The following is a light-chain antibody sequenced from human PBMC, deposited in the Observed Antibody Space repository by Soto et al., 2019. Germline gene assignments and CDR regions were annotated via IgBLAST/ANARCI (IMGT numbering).Light chain of an antibody. CDR2: EGT. J-gene: IGLJ1*01. CDR3: SSYTSSSNYV. CDR1: SSDVVNDLL. V-gene: IGLV2-14*02. Sequence: QSALTQPASVSGSPGQSITISCTGTSSDVVNDLLVSWYQQQPGKAPKLMIYEGTKRPAGVSDRFSGSKSGNTASLTISGLQAEDEADYYCSSYTSSSNYVFGTGTKLTVL.